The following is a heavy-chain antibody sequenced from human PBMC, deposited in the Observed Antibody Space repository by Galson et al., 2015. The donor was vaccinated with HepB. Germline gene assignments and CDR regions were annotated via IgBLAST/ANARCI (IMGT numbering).Heavy chain of an antibody. CDR2: INPRGGAT. CDR3: ARAYCGGECYPGSDDGHYYYYGMDV. CDR1: GYTFINYY. J-gene: IGHJ6*02. V-gene: IGHV1-46*03. Sequence: SVKVSCKASGYTFINYYLQWVRQAPGQGLEWVGMINPRGGATAYAQKFQGRVTVTRDTSTSTVYMELRSLRSEDTAIYYCARAYCGGECYPGSDDGHYYYYGMDVWGQGTTVTVSS. D-gene: IGHD2-21*01.